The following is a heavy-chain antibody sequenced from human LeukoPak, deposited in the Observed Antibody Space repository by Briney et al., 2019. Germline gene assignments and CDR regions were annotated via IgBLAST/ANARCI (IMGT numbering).Heavy chain of an antibody. J-gene: IGHJ4*02. V-gene: IGHV4-30-4*01. D-gene: IGHD3-3*01. Sequence: SETLSLTRTVSGGSINGNDYYWSWIRQPPGKGLEWIGYIYYSGSTYYNPSLKSRVTISVDTFKNQFSLKLNSVTAADTAVYYCARVTTDDFWSGQHDYWGQGTLVTVSS. CDR3: ARVTTDDFWSGQHDY. CDR1: GGSINGNDYY. CDR2: IYYSGST.